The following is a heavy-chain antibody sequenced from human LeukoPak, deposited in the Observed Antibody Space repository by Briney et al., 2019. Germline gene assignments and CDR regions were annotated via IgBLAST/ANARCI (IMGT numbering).Heavy chain of an antibody. D-gene: IGHD3-10*01. CDR3: AKVRGSDAFDL. V-gene: IGHV1-69*11. CDR2: IIPILSRT. Sequence: GASVKVSCKSSGGTISTHAINWVRQAPGQGLEWMGRIIPILSRTNYALKFRGRFTMTADESTNTAYMELSSLKSEDTAVYFCAKVRGSDAFDLWGQGTMVTVSS. CDR1: GGTISTHA. J-gene: IGHJ3*01.